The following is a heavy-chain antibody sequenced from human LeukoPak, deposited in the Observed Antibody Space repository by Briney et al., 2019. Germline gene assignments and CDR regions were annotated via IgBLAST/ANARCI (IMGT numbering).Heavy chain of an antibody. CDR3: ARSLLYYYDSSGPEN. J-gene: IGHJ4*02. D-gene: IGHD3-22*01. Sequence: GGSLRLSCAASGFTFINHWIHWVRQAPGKGLVWVSRINTDGSSTSYADSVKGRFTISRDNAKNTLYLQMNSLRAEDTAVYYCARSLLYYYDSSGPENWGQGSLVTVSS. CDR2: INTDGSST. V-gene: IGHV3-74*01. CDR1: GFTFINHW.